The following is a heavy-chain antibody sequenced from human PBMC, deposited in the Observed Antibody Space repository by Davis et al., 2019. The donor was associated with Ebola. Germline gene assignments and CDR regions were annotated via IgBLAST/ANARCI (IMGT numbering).Heavy chain of an antibody. CDR1: GFTFSSYA. J-gene: IGHJ6*03. V-gene: IGHV3-30*02. CDR2: IRYDGSNK. CDR3: AKDQGRQRSDYYMDV. Sequence: GESLKISCAASGFTFSSYAMSWVRQAPGKGLEWVAFIRYDGSNKYYADSVKGRFTISRDNSKNTLYLQMNSLRAEDTAVYYCAKDQGRQRSDYYMDVWGKGTTVTVSS. D-gene: IGHD3-10*01.